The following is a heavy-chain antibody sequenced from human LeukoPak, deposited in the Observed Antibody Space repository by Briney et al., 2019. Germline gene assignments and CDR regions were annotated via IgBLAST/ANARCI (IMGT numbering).Heavy chain of an antibody. V-gene: IGHV3-7*01. Sequence: GGSLRLSCEVSGFTIRNHWVSWVRQAPGKGLEWVANIKEDGGEKYYVDSVKGRFTISRDNAKNSLYLQMNSLRGEDTAAYYCAGSDTTGYTPREWDYWYFDLWGRGTLVTVSS. CDR2: IKEDGGEK. CDR3: AGSDTTGYTPREWDYWYFDL. D-gene: IGHD1-1*01. CDR1: GFTIRNHW. J-gene: IGHJ2*01.